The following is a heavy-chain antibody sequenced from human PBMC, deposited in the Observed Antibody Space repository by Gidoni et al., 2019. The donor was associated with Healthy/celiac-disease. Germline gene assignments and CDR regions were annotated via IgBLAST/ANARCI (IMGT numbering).Heavy chain of an antibody. CDR3: ARAVAGLYAFDI. V-gene: IGHV3-53*02. D-gene: IGHD6-19*01. CDR2: IYSGGST. CDR1: GFTVSSHY. Sequence: EVQLVETGGGLIQPGGSLRLSCAASGFTVSSHYMSWVRQAPGKGREWVSVIYSGGSTYYADAVKGRFTISRDNSKNTLYLQMNSLRAEDTAVYYCARAVAGLYAFDIWGQGTMVTVSS. J-gene: IGHJ3*02.